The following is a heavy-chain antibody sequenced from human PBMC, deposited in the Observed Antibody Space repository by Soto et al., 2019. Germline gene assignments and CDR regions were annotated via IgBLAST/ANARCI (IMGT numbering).Heavy chain of an antibody. V-gene: IGHV3-30*18. J-gene: IGHJ4*02. CDR1: GFTFSSYG. Sequence: GGSLRLSCAASGFTFSSYGMHWVRQAPGKGLEWVAVISYDGSNKYYADSVKGRFTISRDNSKNTLYLQMNSLRAEDTAVYYCAKELWRQEYYFDYWGQGTLVTVSS. CDR2: ISYDGSNK. CDR3: AKELWRQEYYFDY. D-gene: IGHD3-16*01.